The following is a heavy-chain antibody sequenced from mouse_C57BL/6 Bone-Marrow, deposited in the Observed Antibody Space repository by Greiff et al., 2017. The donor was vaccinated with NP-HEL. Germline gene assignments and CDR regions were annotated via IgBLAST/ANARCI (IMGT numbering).Heavy chain of an antibody. D-gene: IGHD1-1*01. J-gene: IGHJ3*01. V-gene: IGHV1-72*01. Sequence: VQLQQPGAELVKPGASVKLSCKASGYTFTSYWMHWVKQRPGRGLEWIGRIDPYSGSTKYNEKFKSKATLTVDKPSSTAYMQLSSLTSDDSAVYYCARGGYYGSFAYWGQGTLVTVSA. CDR2: IDPYSGST. CDR3: ARGGYYGSFAY. CDR1: GYTFTSYW.